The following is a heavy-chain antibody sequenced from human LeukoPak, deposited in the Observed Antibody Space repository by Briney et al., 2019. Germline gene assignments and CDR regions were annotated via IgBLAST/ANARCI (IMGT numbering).Heavy chain of an antibody. J-gene: IGHJ4*02. V-gene: IGHV3-11*01. D-gene: IGHD3-9*01. Sequence: GGSLRLSCAASGFTFSDYYMSWIRQAPGKGLEWVSYISSSGSTIYYADSVKGRFTISRDNAKNSLYLQMNSLRAEDTGVYYCARDGGYFDWLPYYFDYWGQGTLVTVSS. CDR1: GFTFSDYY. CDR3: ARDGGYFDWLPYYFDY. CDR2: ISSSGSTI.